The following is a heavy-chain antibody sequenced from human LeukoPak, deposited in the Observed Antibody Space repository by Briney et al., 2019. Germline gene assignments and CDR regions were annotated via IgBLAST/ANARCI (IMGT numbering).Heavy chain of an antibody. Sequence: GGSLRLSCAASGFTFRNYPLHWVRQAPGKGLEWVALISYDGGTEDYADSVKGRFTISRDNSKNTLYLQMNSLRAEDTAVYYCAKDYREVVATLADYWGQGTLVTVSS. D-gene: IGHD5-12*01. CDR3: AKDYREVVATLADY. CDR1: GFTFRNYP. V-gene: IGHV3-30-3*01. CDR2: ISYDGGTE. J-gene: IGHJ4*02.